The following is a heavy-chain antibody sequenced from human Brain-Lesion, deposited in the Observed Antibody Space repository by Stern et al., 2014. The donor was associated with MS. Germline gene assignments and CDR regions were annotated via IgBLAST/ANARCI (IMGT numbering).Heavy chain of an antibody. CDR3: ARDQRGITIFGVVTDYYYLGMDV. D-gene: IGHD3-3*01. CDR2: INPNTGGT. CDR1: GYIFTGYY. Sequence: VQLLESGAEVKKPGASVKVSCKTSGYIFTGYYIHWVRQAPGQGLEWMAWINPNTGGTKYAQKFQGRVTMSRDTSISTAYVELSSLTSDDTAVYYCARDQRGITIFGVVTDYYYLGMDVWGQGTTGTVSS. V-gene: IGHV1-2*02. J-gene: IGHJ6*02.